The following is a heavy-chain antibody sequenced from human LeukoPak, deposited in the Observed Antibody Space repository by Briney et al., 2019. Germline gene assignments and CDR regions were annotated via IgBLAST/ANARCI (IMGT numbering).Heavy chain of an antibody. V-gene: IGHV4-39*07. CDR2: IYYSGNT. CDR1: GGSISSSSYY. D-gene: IGHD1-1*01. CDR3: ARWNTYSYYYAMDV. Sequence: PSETLSLTCTVSGGSISSSSYYWVWIRQPPGKGLEWIGNIYYSGNTYYNPSLKSRVTISVDTSKNQFSLKLSSVTAADTAVYYCARWNTYSYYYAMDVWGQGTTVTVSS. J-gene: IGHJ6*02.